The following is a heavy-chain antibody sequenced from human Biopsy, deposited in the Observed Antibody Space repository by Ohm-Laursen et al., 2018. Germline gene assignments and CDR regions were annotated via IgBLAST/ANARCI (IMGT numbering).Heavy chain of an antibody. J-gene: IGHJ6*02. V-gene: IGHV3-7*01. Sequence: SLRLSCAASGFTFSSYWMSWVRQARGKGLEWVANIKEDGSEKHYVDSVKGRFTISRDNAKNSLFLQMNSLRAEDTAVYYCARESALKWYQSPSYFNGMDVWGQGTTVTVSS. CDR2: IKEDGSEK. CDR3: ARESALKWYQSPSYFNGMDV. CDR1: GFTFSSYW. D-gene: IGHD2-2*01.